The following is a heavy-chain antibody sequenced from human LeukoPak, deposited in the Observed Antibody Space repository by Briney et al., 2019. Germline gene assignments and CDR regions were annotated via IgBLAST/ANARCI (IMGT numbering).Heavy chain of an antibody. Sequence: SETLSLTCAVYGGSFSGYYWSWIRQPPGKGLEWIGAINHSGSTNYNPSLKSRVTISVDTSKNQFSLKLSSVTAADTAVYYCASGHYYYYYMDVWGKGTTVTISS. V-gene: IGHV4-34*01. J-gene: IGHJ6*03. CDR1: GGSFSGYY. CDR2: INHSGST. CDR3: ASGHYYYYYMDV.